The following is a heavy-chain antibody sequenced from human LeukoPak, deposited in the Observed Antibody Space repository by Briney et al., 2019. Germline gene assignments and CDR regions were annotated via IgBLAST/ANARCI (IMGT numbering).Heavy chain of an antibody. V-gene: IGHV3-23*01. CDR2: ISGSGGST. D-gene: IGHD4-17*01. Sequence: QSGGSLRLSCAASGFTFSSYAMSWVRQAPGKGLEWVSAISGSGGSTYYADSVKGRFTISRDNSKNTLYLQMNSLRAEDTAVYYCAKDQGDYGDYVGYYGMDVWGQGTTVTVSS. CDR3: AKDQGDYGDYVGYYGMDV. CDR1: GFTFSSYA. J-gene: IGHJ6*02.